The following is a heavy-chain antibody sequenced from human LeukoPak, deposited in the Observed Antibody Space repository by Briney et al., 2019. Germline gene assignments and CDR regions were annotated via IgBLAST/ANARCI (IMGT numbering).Heavy chain of an antibody. CDR2: IRYDGSNK. CDR1: GFTFSSYG. V-gene: IGHV3-30*02. CDR3: AAAGYCSSTSCYSAGY. Sequence: PGGSLRLSCAASGFTFSSYGMHWVRQAPGKGLEWVAFIRYDGSNKYYADSVKGRFTISRDNSKNTLYLQMNSLRAEDTAVYYCAAAGYCSSTSCYSAGYWGQGTLVTVSS. J-gene: IGHJ4*02. D-gene: IGHD2-2*01.